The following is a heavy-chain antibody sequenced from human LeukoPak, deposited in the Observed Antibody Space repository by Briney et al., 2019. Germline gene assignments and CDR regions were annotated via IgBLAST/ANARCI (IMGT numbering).Heavy chain of an antibody. CDR3: ARELISMVRAFDI. CDR2: IHYSGST. Sequence: SETLSLTCTVSGGSISSGGYYWSWIRQHPGKGLEWIGYIHYSGSTYYNPSLKSRVTISVDTSKNQFSLKLSSVTAADTAVYYCARELISMVRAFDIWGQGTMVTVSS. V-gene: IGHV4-31*03. D-gene: IGHD3-10*01. J-gene: IGHJ3*02. CDR1: GGSISSGGYY.